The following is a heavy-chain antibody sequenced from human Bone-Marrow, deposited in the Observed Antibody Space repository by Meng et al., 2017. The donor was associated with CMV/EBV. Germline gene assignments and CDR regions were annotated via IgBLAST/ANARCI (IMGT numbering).Heavy chain of an antibody. Sequence: ASVKVSCKASGYTFTGYYMHWVRQAPGQGLEWMGWINPNSGGTNYAQKFQGRVTMTRDTSISTAYMELSRLRSDDTAVYYCARGGSEVVPAAIGYYGMDVWGQGTTVTVSS. D-gene: IGHD2-2*02. CDR1: GYTFTGYY. J-gene: IGHJ6*02. CDR3: ARGGSEVVPAAIGYYGMDV. CDR2: INPNSGGT. V-gene: IGHV1-2*02.